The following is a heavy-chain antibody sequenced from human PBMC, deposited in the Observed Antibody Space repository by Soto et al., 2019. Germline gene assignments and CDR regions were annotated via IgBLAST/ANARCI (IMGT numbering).Heavy chain of an antibody. V-gene: IGHV4-59*08. CDR2: IYSSGST. CDR3: ARHRDSVDYEFDN. J-gene: IGHJ4*02. Sequence: SETLSLTCAVSGGSVSNYYWSWIRQPPGKGLEGIGYIYSSGSTKHNLSLKSRVTVSVDTSKNQVSLKLTSVTAADTAVYYCARHRDSVDYEFDNWGQGMLVTGSS. CDR1: GGSVSNYY. D-gene: IGHD4-17*01.